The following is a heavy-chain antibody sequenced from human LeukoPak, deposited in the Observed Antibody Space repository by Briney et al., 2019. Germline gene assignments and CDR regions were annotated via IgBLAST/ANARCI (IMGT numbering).Heavy chain of an antibody. J-gene: IGHJ4*02. CDR3: ARRAGAYTHPYDY. D-gene: IGHD3-16*01. CDR2: ISSSGSTI. Sequence: GGSLRLSCAASGFTFSSYEMNWVRQAPGKGLEWVSYISSSGSTIYYADSGKGRCTISRDNAKNTLYLQMNSLRAEDTAVYYCARRAGAYTHPYDYWGQGTLVTVS. CDR1: GFTFSSYE. V-gene: IGHV3-48*03.